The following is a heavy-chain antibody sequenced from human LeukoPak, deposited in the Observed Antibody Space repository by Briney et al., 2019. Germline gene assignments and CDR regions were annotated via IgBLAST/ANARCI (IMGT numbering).Heavy chain of an antibody. D-gene: IGHD3-10*01. CDR3: ARGGILVQGVTILYGMDV. V-gene: IGHV1-8*01. Sequence: ASVKVSCKTSGYSFSTFDINWVRQATGQGLEWMGWVNPNSGNTNYEQKFQGRLTMTRDTSISTAYMELSSLRSEDTAVYYCARGGILVQGVTILYGMDVWGQGTTVTVS. J-gene: IGHJ6*02. CDR2: VNPNSGNT. CDR1: GYSFSTFD.